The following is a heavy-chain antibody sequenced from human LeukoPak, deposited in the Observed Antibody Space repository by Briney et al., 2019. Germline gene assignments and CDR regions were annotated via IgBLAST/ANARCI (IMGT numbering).Heavy chain of an antibody. J-gene: IGHJ4*02. CDR2: IWYDGSNK. Sequence: GGSLRLSCAASGFTFSSYGMHWVRQAPGKGLEWVAVIWYDGSNKYYADSVKGRFTISRDNSKNTLYLQMNSLRAEDTAVYYCARDSLSYDSSGYYTGWGQGTLVTVSS. D-gene: IGHD3-22*01. CDR3: ARDSLSYDSSGYYTG. V-gene: IGHV3-33*01. CDR1: GFTFSSYG.